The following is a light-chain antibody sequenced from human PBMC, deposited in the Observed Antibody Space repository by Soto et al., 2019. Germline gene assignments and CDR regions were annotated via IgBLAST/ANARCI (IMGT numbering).Light chain of an antibody. V-gene: IGLV2-11*01. J-gene: IGLJ3*02. CDR1: SSDVGNYDY. Sequence: QSALTQPRSVSGSPGPSVTISFTGTSSDVGNYDYVSWSQQHPGMAPQLIIYDIAKRPSGVPDRFSGSKFGNTASLTISGLQAEDEADYYCCSYAGSYSGVFGGGTQLTVL. CDR2: DIA. CDR3: CSYAGSYSGV.